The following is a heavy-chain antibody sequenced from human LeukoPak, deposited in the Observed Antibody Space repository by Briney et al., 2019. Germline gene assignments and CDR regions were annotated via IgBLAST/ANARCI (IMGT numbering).Heavy chain of an antibody. J-gene: IGHJ4*02. CDR1: GFTFDDYG. CDR2: INWNGGNT. Sequence: GGSLRLSCAASGFTFDDYGMSWVRQAPGKGLEWVSDINWNGGNTGYTDSVKGRFTISRDNAKNSLYLQMNSLRAEDTAVYYCATSPGLGYSSSLTGVDYWGQGTLVTVSS. CDR3: ATSPGLGYSSSLTGVDY. D-gene: IGHD6-6*01. V-gene: IGHV3-20*04.